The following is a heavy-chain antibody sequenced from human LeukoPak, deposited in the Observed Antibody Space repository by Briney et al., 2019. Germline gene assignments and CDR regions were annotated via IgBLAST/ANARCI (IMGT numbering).Heavy chain of an antibody. J-gene: IGHJ6*02. V-gene: IGHV4-59*01. CDR2: IDNSGST. Sequence: PSQTLSLTCTVSGGSISSSYWSWVRQPPGKGLEWIGYIDNSGSTNYNPSLKSRVTISLDTPKSQFSLKLSSVTAAGTAVYYCARAPLYSGGSGWSIYYFYAMDVWGQGTTVTVSS. D-gene: IGHD6-19*01. CDR3: ARAPLYSGGSGWSIYYFYAMDV. CDR1: GGSISSSY.